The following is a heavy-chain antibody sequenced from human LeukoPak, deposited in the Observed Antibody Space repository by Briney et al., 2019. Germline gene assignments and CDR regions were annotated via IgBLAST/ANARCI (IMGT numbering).Heavy chain of an antibody. V-gene: IGHV4-39*01. D-gene: IGHD1-14*01. CDR1: GGSISSSSYY. CDR3: ASRTLGFDY. Sequence: SETLSLTCTVSGGSISSSSYYWGWIRQPPGKGLEWIGSIYYSGSTYYNPSLKSRVTISVDTSKNQFSLKLSSVTAADTAVYYCASRTLGFDYWGQGTLVTVSS. J-gene: IGHJ4*02. CDR2: IYYSGST.